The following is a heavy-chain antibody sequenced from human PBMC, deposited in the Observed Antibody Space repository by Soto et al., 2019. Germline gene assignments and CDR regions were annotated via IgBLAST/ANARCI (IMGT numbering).Heavy chain of an antibody. CDR1: GFSLSTSGAA. Sequence: QINLIESGPTLVKPTQPLTLTCTFSGFSLSTSGAAVGWVRQPPGRALEWLALIYWDGDKHYNASLGNRLTITKDTSMNQVVLTLTNVDPADTATYYCAHRATMTIFVLIIDNGIWFDPWGQGTRVIVSS. V-gene: IGHV2-5*02. D-gene: IGHD3-3*01. J-gene: IGHJ5*02. CDR3: AHRATMTIFVLIIDNGIWFDP. CDR2: IYWDGDK.